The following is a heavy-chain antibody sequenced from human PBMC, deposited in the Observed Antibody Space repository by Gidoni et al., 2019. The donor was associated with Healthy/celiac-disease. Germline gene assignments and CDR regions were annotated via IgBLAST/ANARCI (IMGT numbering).Heavy chain of an antibody. CDR2: ISYDGSNK. D-gene: IGHD3-16*01. Sequence: QVQLVESGGGVVQPGRSLRISCAASGFTFSSYAMHWVRQAPGKGLEWVAVISYDGSNKYYADSVKGRFTISRDNSKNTLYLQMNSLRAEDTAVYYCARDAFGGRMGRLKPAWFDPWGQGTLVTVSS. V-gene: IGHV3-30-3*01. CDR1: GFTFSSYA. J-gene: IGHJ5*02. CDR3: ARDAFGGRMGRLKPAWFDP.